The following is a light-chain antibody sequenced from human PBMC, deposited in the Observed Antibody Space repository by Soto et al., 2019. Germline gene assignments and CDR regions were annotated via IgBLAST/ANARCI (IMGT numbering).Light chain of an antibody. V-gene: IGKV3D-15*01. CDR3: QQPGS. CDR1: ESVSRN. CDR2: GAS. Sequence: EIVMTQSPATLSVSPGERATLSCRASESVSRNLAWYQQKPGQAPRLLIYGASIRDTGIPARFSGSGSGTDFTLTISSLEPEDFAVYYCQQPGSFGGGTKVEI. J-gene: IGKJ4*01.